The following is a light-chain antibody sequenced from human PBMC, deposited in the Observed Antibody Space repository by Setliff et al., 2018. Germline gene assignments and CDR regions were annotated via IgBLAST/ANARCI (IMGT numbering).Light chain of an antibody. J-gene: IGLJ1*01. Sequence: QSVLTQPRSVSGSPGQSVTNSCTGTSSDVGGYNYVSWYQQHPGKAPKLMIYDVSKRPSGVPDRFSGSKSGNTASLTISGLQAEDEADYYCCSYAGSYTSLYVFGTGTKVTVL. CDR2: DVS. CDR3: CSYAGSYTSLYV. CDR1: SSDVGGYNY. V-gene: IGLV2-11*01.